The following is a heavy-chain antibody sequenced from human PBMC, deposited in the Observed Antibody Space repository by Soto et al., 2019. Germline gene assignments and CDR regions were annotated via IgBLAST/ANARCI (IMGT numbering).Heavy chain of an antibody. J-gene: IGHJ4*02. CDR2: IYNSGST. CDR3: ARCHSSGSFDY. CDR1: GFPVSSNY. Sequence: EVQLVETGGGLIQPGGSLRLPCTASGFPVSSNYVNWVPESPGKGLVWVSVIYNSGSTYYADSVKGRFTVSRDISKNTLFLQMNSLRAEDTAVYYCARCHSSGSFDYWGQGTLVTVSS. D-gene: IGHD2-15*01. V-gene: IGHV3-53*02.